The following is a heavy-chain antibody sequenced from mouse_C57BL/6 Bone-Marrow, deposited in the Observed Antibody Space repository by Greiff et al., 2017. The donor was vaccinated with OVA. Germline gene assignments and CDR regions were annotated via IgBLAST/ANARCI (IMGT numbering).Heavy chain of an antibody. J-gene: IGHJ1*03. CDR1: GFTFSDYG. CDR3: ARPTTVVATGYFDV. D-gene: IGHD1-1*01. Sequence: EVKLMESGGGLVKPGGSLKLSCAASGFTFSDYGMHWVRQAPEKGLEWVAYISSGSSTIYYADTVKGRFTISRDNAKNTLFLQMTSLRSEDTAMYYCARPTTVVATGYFDVWGTGTTVTVSS. V-gene: IGHV5-17*01. CDR2: ISSGSSTI.